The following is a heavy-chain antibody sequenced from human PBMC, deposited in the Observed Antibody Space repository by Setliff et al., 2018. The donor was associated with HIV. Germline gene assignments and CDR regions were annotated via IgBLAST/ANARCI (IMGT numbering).Heavy chain of an antibody. D-gene: IGHD3-9*01. CDR1: GGTFSSYA. Sequence: GASVKVSCKASGGTFSSYAITWVRQAPGQGPEWMGGIIPIYGTPNYAQRFQGRVTITADESTSTAYMDLSSLTSDDTAVYYCATSPRVTYYDILSGRPRGWFDPWGQGTLVTVSS. CDR3: ATSPRVTYYDILSGRPRGWFDP. J-gene: IGHJ5*02. V-gene: IGHV1-69*13. CDR2: IIPIYGTP.